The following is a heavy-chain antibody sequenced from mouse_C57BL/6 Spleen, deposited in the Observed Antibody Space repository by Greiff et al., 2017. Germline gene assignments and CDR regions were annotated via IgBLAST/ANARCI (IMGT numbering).Heavy chain of an antibody. CDR2: IHPNSGST. Sequence: QVHVKQPGAELVKPGASVKLSCKASGYTFTSYWMHWVKQRPGQGLEWIGMIHPNSGSTNYNEKFKSKATLTVDKSSSTAYMQLSSLTSEDSAVYYCARVGRRGLDYWGQGTTLTVSS. D-gene: IGHD4-1*01. CDR3: ARVGRRGLDY. V-gene: IGHV1-64*01. CDR1: GYTFTSYW. J-gene: IGHJ2*01.